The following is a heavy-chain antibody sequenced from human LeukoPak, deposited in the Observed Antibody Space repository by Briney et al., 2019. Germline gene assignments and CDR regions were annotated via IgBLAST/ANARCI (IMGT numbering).Heavy chain of an antibody. D-gene: IGHD3-3*01. Sequence: PSETLSLTCGVYGGSFSAYYWSWIRQAQEKGLEWIGEINHRGSTNYNPSLKSRVTISLDTSENQFSLKLSSVTAADTAVYYCARGRITTFGVVIPLDYWGQGALVTVSS. CDR3: ARGRITTFGVVIPLDY. V-gene: IGHV4-34*01. CDR1: GGSFSAYY. J-gene: IGHJ4*02. CDR2: INHRGST.